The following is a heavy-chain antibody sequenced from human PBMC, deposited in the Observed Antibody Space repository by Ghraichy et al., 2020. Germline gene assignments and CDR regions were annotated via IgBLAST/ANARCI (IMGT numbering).Heavy chain of an antibody. D-gene: IGHD3-22*01. J-gene: IGHJ4*02. Sequence: GGSLRLSCSASGFTFSSYAMHWVRQAPGKGLEYVSAISSNGGSTYYADSVKGRFTISRDNSKNTLYLQMSSLRAEDTAVYYCNYYDSSSVGYWGQGTLVTVSS. CDR2: ISSNGGST. CDR1: GFTFSSYA. V-gene: IGHV3-64D*06. CDR3: NYYDSSSVGY.